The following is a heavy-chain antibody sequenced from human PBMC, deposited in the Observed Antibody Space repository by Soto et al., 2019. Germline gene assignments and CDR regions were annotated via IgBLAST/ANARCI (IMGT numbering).Heavy chain of an antibody. Sequence: QVQVVQSGPEVKKAGASVRLSCKTSGYSFTSCPIHWLRQAPGQRFEWMGWINTDSGNTRYSQNFQGRVTISRDTSATTADMELRSLASEDTAIYYCGRDRAVDWYLDVWGRGSLLTVSS. J-gene: IGHJ2*01. D-gene: IGHD6-19*01. CDR3: GRDRAVDWYLDV. V-gene: IGHV1-3*04. CDR2: INTDSGNT. CDR1: GYSFTSCP.